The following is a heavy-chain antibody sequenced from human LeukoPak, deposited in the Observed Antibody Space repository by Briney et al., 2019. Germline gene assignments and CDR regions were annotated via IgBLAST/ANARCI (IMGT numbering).Heavy chain of an antibody. J-gene: IGHJ4*02. CDR3: AKDNAVRGVMDLVY. D-gene: IGHD3-10*01. V-gene: IGHV3-30*18. CDR1: GFTFSSYG. CDR2: ISYDGSNK. Sequence: PGGSLRLSCAASGFTFSSYGMHWVCQAPGKGLEWVAVISYDGSNKYYADSVKGRFTISRDNSKNTLYLQMNSLRAEDTAVYYCAKDNAVRGVMDLVYWGQGTLVTVSS.